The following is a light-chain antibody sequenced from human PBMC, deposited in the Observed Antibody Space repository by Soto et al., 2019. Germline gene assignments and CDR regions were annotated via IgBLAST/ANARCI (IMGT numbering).Light chain of an antibody. Sequence: QSALTQPPSASGTPGQRVTISYSGSSSNIGSNTVNWYQQLPGTAPKLLIYNDNQRPSGVPDRFSGSKSGTSASLAISGLQSGDEADYACAAWDASLNGYVFGTGTKVTVL. CDR2: NDN. CDR3: AAWDASLNGYV. J-gene: IGLJ1*01. CDR1: SSNIGSNT. V-gene: IGLV1-44*01.